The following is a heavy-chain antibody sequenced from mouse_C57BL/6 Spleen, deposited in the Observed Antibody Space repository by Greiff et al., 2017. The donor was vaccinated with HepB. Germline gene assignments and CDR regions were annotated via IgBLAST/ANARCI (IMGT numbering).Heavy chain of an antibody. J-gene: IGHJ2*01. CDR3: ASGGVYDGLFDY. Sequence: VQLQQPGAELVRPGSSVKLSCKASGYTFTSYWMHWVKQRPIQGLEWIGNIDPSDSETHYNQKFKDKATLTVDKSSSTAYMQLSSLTSEDSAVYYCASGGVYDGLFDYWGQGTTLTVSS. CDR2: IDPSDSET. V-gene: IGHV1-52*01. CDR1: GYTFTSYW. D-gene: IGHD2-3*01.